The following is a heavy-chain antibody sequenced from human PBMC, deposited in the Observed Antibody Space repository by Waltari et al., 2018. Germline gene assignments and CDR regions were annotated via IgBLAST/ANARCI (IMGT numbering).Heavy chain of an antibody. V-gene: IGHV1-69*04. CDR1: GGTFSSYA. J-gene: IGHJ6*03. CDR3: ARDGGSSWADYYMDV. CDR2: IIPILGIA. Sequence: QVQLVQSGAEVKKPGSSVKVSCKASGGTFSSYAISWARQAPGQGLEWMGGIIPILGIANYAQKFQGRVTITADESTSTAYMELSSLRSEDTALYYCARDGGSSWADYYMDVWGKGTTVTVSS. D-gene: IGHD6-13*01.